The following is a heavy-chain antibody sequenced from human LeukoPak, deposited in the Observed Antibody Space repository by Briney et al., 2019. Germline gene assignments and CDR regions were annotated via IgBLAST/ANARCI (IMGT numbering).Heavy chain of an antibody. Sequence: SETVSLTCTVSGRSISSGSYYWSWIRQPAGRGLEWIGRMYTSESTNCNPSVQSRVTIAVDAYKNQFSLKLSSVTAADTAVYYCARDRIWFDPWGQGTLVTVSS. CDR3: ARDRIWFDP. J-gene: IGHJ5*02. CDR2: MYTSEST. V-gene: IGHV4-61*02. CDR1: GRSISSGSYY.